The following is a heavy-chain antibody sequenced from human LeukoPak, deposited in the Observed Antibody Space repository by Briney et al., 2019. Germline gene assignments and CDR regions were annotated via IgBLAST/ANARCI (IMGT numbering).Heavy chain of an antibody. V-gene: IGHV3-30*04. CDR1: GFTFSSYA. D-gene: IGHD2-21*02. CDR3: ARDATRGGDNDY. CDR2: ISYDGSNK. Sequence: GGSLRLSCAASGFTFSSYAMHWVRQAPGKGLEWVAVISYDGSNKYYADSVKGRFTISRDNAKNSLYLQMNSLRAEDTAVYYCARDATRGGDNDYWGQGTRVIVSS. J-gene: IGHJ4*02.